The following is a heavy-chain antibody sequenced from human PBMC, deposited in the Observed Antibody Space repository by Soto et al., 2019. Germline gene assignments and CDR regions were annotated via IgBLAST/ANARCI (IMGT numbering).Heavy chain of an antibody. CDR3: AKDRLIAVVWSGYFA. Sequence: PGGSLRLSCAASGFTFSSYAMSWVRQAPGKGLEWVSAISGSGGSTYYADSVKGRFTISRDNSKNTLYLQMNSLRAEDTAVYYCAKDRLIAVVWSGYFAWGQGTMVTVSS. D-gene: IGHD3-22*01. V-gene: IGHV3-23*01. CDR2: ISGSGGST. J-gene: IGHJ3*01. CDR1: GFTFSSYA.